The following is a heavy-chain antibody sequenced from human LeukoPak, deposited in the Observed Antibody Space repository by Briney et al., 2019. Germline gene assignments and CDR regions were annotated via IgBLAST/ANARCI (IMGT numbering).Heavy chain of an antibody. V-gene: IGHV4-34*01. J-gene: IGHJ4*02. CDR2: INHSGST. D-gene: IGHD1-26*01. CDR1: GGSFSGYY. CDR3: ARVFSGSWPFDY. Sequence: SETLSLTCAVYGGSFSGYYWSWIRQPPGKGLEWIGEINHSGSTNYNPSLKSRVTISVDTSKNQFSLKLSSVTAADTAVYYCARVFSGSWPFDYWGQGTLVTVSS.